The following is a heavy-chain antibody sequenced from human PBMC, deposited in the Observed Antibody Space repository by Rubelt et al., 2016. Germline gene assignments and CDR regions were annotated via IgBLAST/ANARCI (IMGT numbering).Heavy chain of an antibody. D-gene: IGHD5-12*01. V-gene: IGHV4-59*08. J-gene: IGHJ4*02. CDR1: GGSISTYY. CDR3: ARAGMATIMDY. CDR2: VYHSGTT. Sequence: QVQLQESGPGLVKPSETLSLTCTVSGGSISTYYWSWIRQPPGKGLEWIAYVYHSGTTNYNPSLKSRVTISVDPSKHPFSLKLNSVTAADTAVYYCARAGMATIMDYWGQGTLVTVSS.